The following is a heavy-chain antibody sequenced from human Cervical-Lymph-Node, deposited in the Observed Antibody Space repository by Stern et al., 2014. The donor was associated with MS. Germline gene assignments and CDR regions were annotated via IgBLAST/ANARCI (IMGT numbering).Heavy chain of an antibody. J-gene: IGHJ4*02. CDR2: INWDDDK. CDR3: ARSNYYDTSGFNSFFDN. V-gene: IGHV2-70*01. CDR1: GFSLSTYGMC. Sequence: QVTLRESGPVLVKPTQTLTLTCTFSGFSLSTYGMCVSWIRQPPGKALEWLALINWDDDKYYSTSVETSLTISKDTSKNQVVLTMTNMDPADTATYYCARSNYYDTSGFNSFFDNWGQGTLVTVSS. D-gene: IGHD3-22*01.